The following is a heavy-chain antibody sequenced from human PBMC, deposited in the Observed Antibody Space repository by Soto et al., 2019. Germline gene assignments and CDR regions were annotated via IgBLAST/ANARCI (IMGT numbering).Heavy chain of an antibody. D-gene: IGHD2-8*02. CDR3: VRGVLGPGDYYYGMDV. CDR1: GFTFNNYD. J-gene: IGHJ6*02. Sequence: EVQLVESGGALVQPGGSLRLSCTASGFTFNNYDMHWVRQATGKGLEWLSGIGAAGDTYYPGAVNGRFTISRDNARNSLYLQRNSLSAADTAVYYCVRGVLGPGDYYYGMDVWGQGTTVTVSS. CDR2: IGAAGDT. V-gene: IGHV3-13*01.